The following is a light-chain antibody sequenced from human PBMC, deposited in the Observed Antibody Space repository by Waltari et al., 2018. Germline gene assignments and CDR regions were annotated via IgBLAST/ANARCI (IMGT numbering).Light chain of an antibody. CDR3: LVWHSTTDHHGV. CDR2: YDS. Sequence: SYVVTQSPSVSVAPGETARITCGGTNIGSKCVHWYQQRPGQAPVLVISYDSDRPSGIPERFSGSNSGNTATLTISWVEADDEADYYCLVWHSTTDHHGVFGGGTKLTVL. J-gene: IGLJ2*01. V-gene: IGLV3-21*04. CDR1: NIGSKC.